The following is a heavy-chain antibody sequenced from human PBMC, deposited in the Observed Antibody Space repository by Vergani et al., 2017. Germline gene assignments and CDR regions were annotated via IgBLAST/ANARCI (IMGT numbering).Heavy chain of an antibody. CDR3: ARGQRQWLMYYYGMDV. CDR1: GFTFDDYA. Sequence: EVQLVESGGGLVQPGRSLRLSCAASGFTFDDYAMHWVRQAPGKGLEWVSGISWNSGSIGYADSVKGRFTISRDNAKNSLYLQMNSLRAEDTAVYYCARGQRQWLMYYYGMDVWGQGTTVTVSS. J-gene: IGHJ6*02. D-gene: IGHD6-19*01. CDR2: ISWNSGSI. V-gene: IGHV3-9*01.